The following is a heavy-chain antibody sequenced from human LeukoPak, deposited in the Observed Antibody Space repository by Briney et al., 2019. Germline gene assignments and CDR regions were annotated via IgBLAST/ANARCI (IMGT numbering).Heavy chain of an antibody. D-gene: IGHD2-15*01. Sequence: GGSLRLSCAASGFTFTSYAMSWVRQAPGKRLEWVLGFGGSGGSTYYADSVKGRFTISRDNSKNTLYLQMNSLRDEDTAVYYCAKGLFYFDYWGQGTLVTVSS. CDR3: AKGLFYFDY. CDR1: GFTFTSYA. J-gene: IGHJ4*02. CDR2: FGGSGGST. V-gene: IGHV3-23*01.